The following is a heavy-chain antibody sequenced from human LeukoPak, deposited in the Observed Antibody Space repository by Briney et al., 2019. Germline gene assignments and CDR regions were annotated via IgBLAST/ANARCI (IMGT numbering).Heavy chain of an antibody. V-gene: IGHV1-8*03. D-gene: IGHD3-16*01. CDR3: ARTPPRGLIDY. J-gene: IGHJ4*02. Sequence: ASVKVSCKASGYTFTSYGISWLRQASGQGLEWMGWMSPKSANTGYAQKFQGRVTITRDTSISTAYMELSSLTSEDTAVYYCARTPPRGLIDYWGQGTLVTVSS. CDR1: GYTFTSYG. CDR2: MSPKSANT.